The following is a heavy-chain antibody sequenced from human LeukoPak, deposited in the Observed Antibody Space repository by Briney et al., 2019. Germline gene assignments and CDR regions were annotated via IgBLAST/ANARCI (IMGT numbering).Heavy chain of an antibody. CDR3: ARDPRYYDSSGYYPLDY. Sequence: SGGSLRLSCAASGFTFSDHYMTWIRQAPGKGLEWVSYIGTSSDNTNYADSVKGRFTISRDNAKNSLYLQMNSLRAEDTAVYYCARDPRYYDSSGYYPLDYWGQGTLVTVSS. D-gene: IGHD3-22*01. CDR2: IGTSSDNT. V-gene: IGHV3-11*05. J-gene: IGHJ4*02. CDR1: GFTFSDHY.